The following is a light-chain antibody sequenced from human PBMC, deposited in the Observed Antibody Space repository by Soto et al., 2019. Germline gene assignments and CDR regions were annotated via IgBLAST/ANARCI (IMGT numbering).Light chain of an antibody. Sequence: DIQMTQSPFTLSASVGDRATITCWASQNIISWLAGYQQKPGKALKLLIYDASSLESGVPSRFSGSGSGTEFSLTISSLQPDDFATYYCQQYNSYSAWTFGQGTKVDIK. V-gene: IGKV1-5*01. J-gene: IGKJ1*01. CDR2: DAS. CDR3: QQYNSYSAWT. CDR1: QNIISW.